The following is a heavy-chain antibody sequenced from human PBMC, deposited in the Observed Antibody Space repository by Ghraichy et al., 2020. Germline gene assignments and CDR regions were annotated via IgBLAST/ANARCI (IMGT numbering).Heavy chain of an antibody. CDR3: AREKNGGYGHGTWFDL. D-gene: IGHD1-1*01. Sequence: SETLSLTCSVSGGSIPTPNYYWSWIRQPAGKGLEWIGRIYSIGSTNYNPSLRSRVTISAGTSKKQFSLNLSSVTAADTAVYFCAREKNGGYGHGTWFDLWGQGTLVTVSS. J-gene: IGHJ5*02. V-gene: IGHV4-61*02. CDR2: IYSIGST. CDR1: GGSIPTPNYY.